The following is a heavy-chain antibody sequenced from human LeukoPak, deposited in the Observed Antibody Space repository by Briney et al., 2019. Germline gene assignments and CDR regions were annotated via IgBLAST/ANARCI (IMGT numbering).Heavy chain of an antibody. CDR3: ARMLSGIYSQADY. J-gene: IGHJ4*02. Sequence: PSETLSLTCSVSGDSISSSYWSWIRQPPGKGLEWIGFIYYSGSTNYNPSLKSRVAISVDTSKNQFSLKLTSVTAADTAVYYCARMLSGIYSQADYWGQGTLVTVSS. V-gene: IGHV4-59*08. CDR2: IYYSGST. CDR1: GDSISSSY. D-gene: IGHD1-26*01.